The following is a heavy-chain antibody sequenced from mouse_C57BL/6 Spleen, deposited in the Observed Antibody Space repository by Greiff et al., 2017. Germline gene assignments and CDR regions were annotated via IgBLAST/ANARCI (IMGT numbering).Heavy chain of an antibody. CDR2: ISSGGDYI. Sequence: EVQRVESGEGLVKPGGSLKLSCAASGFTFSSSAMSWVRQTPEKRLEWVAYISSGGDYIYYADTVKGRFTISRDNARNTLYLQMSSLKSEDTAMYYCTRGITTVPLFDYWGQGTTLTVSS. D-gene: IGHD1-1*01. CDR3: TRGITTVPLFDY. J-gene: IGHJ2*01. V-gene: IGHV5-9-1*02. CDR1: GFTFSSSA.